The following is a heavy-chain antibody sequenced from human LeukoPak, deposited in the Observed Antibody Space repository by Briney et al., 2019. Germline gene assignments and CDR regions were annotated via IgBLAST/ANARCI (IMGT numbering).Heavy chain of an antibody. J-gene: IGHJ4*02. CDR3: ARENSYYDSSGYYYGSGYFDY. CDR1: GGSISSGSYY. CDR2: IYTSGST. D-gene: IGHD3-22*01. Sequence: SQTLSLTCTVSGGSISSGSYYWSWIRQPAGKGLEWIGRIYTSGSTNYNPSLKSRVTISVDTSKNQFSLKLSSVTAADTAFYYCARENSYYDSSGYYYGSGYFDYWGQGTLVTVSS. V-gene: IGHV4-61*02.